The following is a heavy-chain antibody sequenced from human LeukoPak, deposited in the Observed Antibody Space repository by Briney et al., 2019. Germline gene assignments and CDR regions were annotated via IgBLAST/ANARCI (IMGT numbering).Heavy chain of an antibody. CDR2: ISASGAVP. V-gene: IGHV3-11*04. CDR3: ARSLIVSSEEL. CDR1: GFRFDSFY. J-gene: IGHJ4*02. D-gene: IGHD3-22*01. Sequence: KPGGSLRLSCAASGFRFDSFYMGWIRQVPGKGLDYIALISASGAVPYYAESVKGRFTISRDNAKNSVSLQMNSLSADDTAVYYCARSLIVSSEELGGGGPRVPVSS.